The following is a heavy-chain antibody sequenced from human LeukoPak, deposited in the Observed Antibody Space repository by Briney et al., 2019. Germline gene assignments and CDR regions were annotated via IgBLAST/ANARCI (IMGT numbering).Heavy chain of an antibody. CDR2: IYYGGST. CDR3: ARGGSYTMVKNY. V-gene: IGHV4-39*07. D-gene: IGHD1-26*01. CDR1: GGSISSSSYY. J-gene: IGHJ4*02. Sequence: SETLSLTRTVSGGSISSSSYYWGWIRQPPGKGLEWIGSIYYGGSTYYNPSLKSRVTISVDTSKNQFFLKLSSMTAADTAVYFCARGGSYTMVKNYWGQGTLVTVSS.